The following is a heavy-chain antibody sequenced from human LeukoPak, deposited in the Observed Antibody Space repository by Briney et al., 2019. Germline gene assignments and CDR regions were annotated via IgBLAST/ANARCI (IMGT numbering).Heavy chain of an antibody. CDR2: ISYDGSNK. Sequence: PGGSLRLSCAASGFTFSSYAMHWVRQAPGKGLEWVAVISYDGSNKYYADSVKGRFTISRDNSKNTLYLQMNSLRAEDTAVYYCAKGWRIVVVPAAIAGDAFDIWGQGTMVTVSS. V-gene: IGHV3-30-3*01. D-gene: IGHD2-2*01. CDR1: GFTFSSYA. J-gene: IGHJ3*02. CDR3: AKGWRIVVVPAAIAGDAFDI.